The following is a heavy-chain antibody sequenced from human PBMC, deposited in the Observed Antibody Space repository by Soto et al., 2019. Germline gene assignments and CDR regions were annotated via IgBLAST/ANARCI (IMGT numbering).Heavy chain of an antibody. J-gene: IGHJ4*02. D-gene: IGHD6-13*01. CDR2: IWYDGSNK. Sequence: QVQLVESGGGVVQPGRSLRLSCAASGFTFSSYGMHWVRQAPGKGLEWVAVIWYDGSNKYYADSVKGRFTISRDNSKNTLYLQMNSLRAEDTAVYYRARDAPRGSAAAGIDYWGQGTLVTVSS. V-gene: IGHV3-33*01. CDR1: GFTFSSYG. CDR3: ARDAPRGSAAAGIDY.